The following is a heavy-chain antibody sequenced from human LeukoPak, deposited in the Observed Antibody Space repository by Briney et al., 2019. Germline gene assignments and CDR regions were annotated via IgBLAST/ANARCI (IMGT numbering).Heavy chain of an antibody. D-gene: IGHD3-10*01. V-gene: IGHV3-23*01. CDR1: GFTFSSYA. CDR2: ISGSGGST. CDR3: AKDQEYYGSGSYNDY. Sequence: GGSLRLSCAASGFTFSSYAMSWVRQAPGKGLEWVSAISGSGGSTYYADSVKGRFTISRDNSKNTLYLQMNSLRAEDTAVYYCAKDQEYYGSGSYNDYWGPGTLVTVSS. J-gene: IGHJ4*02.